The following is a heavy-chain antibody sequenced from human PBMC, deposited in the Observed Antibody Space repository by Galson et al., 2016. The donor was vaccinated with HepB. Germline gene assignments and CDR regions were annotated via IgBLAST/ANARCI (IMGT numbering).Heavy chain of an antibody. CDR1: GFTFSKHA. Sequence: SLRLSCAGSGFTFSKHAVSWVRQAPGKGLEWVSGISGSGVTTSYADSVEGRFTVSRDNSKNTLYLQMNSLRVDDTAVYYCARSGAPSYFYFMDVWGKGTTVTVSS. V-gene: IGHV3-23*01. J-gene: IGHJ6*03. CDR2: ISGSGVTT. CDR3: ARSGAPSYFYFMDV. D-gene: IGHD1-26*01.